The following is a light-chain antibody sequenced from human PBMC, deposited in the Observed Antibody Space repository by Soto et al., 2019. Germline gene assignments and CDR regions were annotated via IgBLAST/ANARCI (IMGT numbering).Light chain of an antibody. V-gene: IGLV1-40*01. CDR2: GHS. CDR3: QSYDNNLSGVI. J-gene: IGLJ2*01. Sequence: QLVLTQPPSVSGAPGQRVTISCTGSTSNIGAGYDVHWYHHLPGTAPKLLIYGHSNRPSGVPDRFSGSKSGASASLTITGLQAEDEADYYCQSYDNNLSGVIFGGGTKLTVL. CDR1: TSNIGAGYD.